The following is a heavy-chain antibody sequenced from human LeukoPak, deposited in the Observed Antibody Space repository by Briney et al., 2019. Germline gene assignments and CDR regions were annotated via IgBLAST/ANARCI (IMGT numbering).Heavy chain of an antibody. V-gene: IGHV4-34*01. CDR3: ARGWHSSSSGESRRRYYYYYMDV. Sequence: SETLSLTCAVYGGSFSGYYWSWIRQPPGKGLEWIGEINHSGSTNYNPSLKSRVTISVDTSKNQFSLKLSSVTAADTAVYYCARGWHSSSSGESRRRYYYYYMDVWGKGTTVTVSS. CDR2: INHSGST. CDR1: GGSFSGYY. D-gene: IGHD6-6*01. J-gene: IGHJ6*03.